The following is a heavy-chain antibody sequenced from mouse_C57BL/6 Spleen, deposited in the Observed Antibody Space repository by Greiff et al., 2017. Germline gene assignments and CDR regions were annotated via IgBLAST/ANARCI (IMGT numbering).Heavy chain of an antibody. Sequence: EVQLQQSGPELVKPGASVKISCKASGYTFTDYYMNWVKQSHGKSLEWIGDINPNNGGTSYNQKIKGKATLTVDKSSSTAYMELRSLTSEDSAVYYCARMVYDGYGYWGQGTTLTVSS. CDR2: INPNNGGT. D-gene: IGHD2-3*01. CDR1: GYTFTDYY. J-gene: IGHJ2*01. CDR3: ARMVYDGYGY. V-gene: IGHV1-26*01.